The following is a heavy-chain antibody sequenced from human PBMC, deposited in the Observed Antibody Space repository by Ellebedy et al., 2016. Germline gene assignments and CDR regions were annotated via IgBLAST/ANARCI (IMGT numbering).Heavy chain of an antibody. Sequence: SVKVSXKASGGTFSSYAISWVRQAPGQGLEWMGGIIPIFGTANYAQKFQGRVTITADESTSTAYMELSSLGSEDTAVYYCARGGEWELNSDDYYYYGMDVWGQGTTVTVSS. D-gene: IGHD1-26*01. CDR1: GGTFSSYA. V-gene: IGHV1-69*13. CDR3: ARGGEWELNSDDYYYYGMDV. J-gene: IGHJ6*02. CDR2: IIPIFGTA.